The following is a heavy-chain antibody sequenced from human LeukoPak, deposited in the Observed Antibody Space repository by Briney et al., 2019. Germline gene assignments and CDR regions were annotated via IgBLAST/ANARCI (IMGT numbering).Heavy chain of an antibody. D-gene: IGHD1-26*01. J-gene: IGHJ4*02. CDR1: GYTFTGYY. CDR2: INPNSGGT. V-gene: IGHV1-2*06. Sequence: ASVKVSCKASGYTFTGYYMHWVRQAPGQGLEWMGRINPNSGGTNYAQKFQGRVTMTRDTSISTAYMELSSLRSEDTAVYYCAILKNSGSYRLDYWGQGTLVTVSS. CDR3: AILKNSGSYRLDY.